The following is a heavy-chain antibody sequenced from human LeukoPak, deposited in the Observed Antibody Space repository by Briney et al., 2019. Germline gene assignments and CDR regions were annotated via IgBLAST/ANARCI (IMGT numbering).Heavy chain of an antibody. CDR3: TTGYCSGGSCYPDAFDI. Sequence: GGSLRLSCAASGFTVSNAWMSWVRQAPGKGLEWVGRIKSKTDGGTRDYAAPVKGRFTISRDDSKNTLYLQMNSLKTEDTAVYYCTTGYCSGGSCYPDAFDIWGQGTMVTVSS. D-gene: IGHD2-15*01. CDR1: GFTVSNAW. CDR2: IKSKTDGGTR. V-gene: IGHV3-15*01. J-gene: IGHJ3*02.